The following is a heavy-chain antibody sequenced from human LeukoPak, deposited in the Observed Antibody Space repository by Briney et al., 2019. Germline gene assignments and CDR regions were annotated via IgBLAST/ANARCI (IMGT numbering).Heavy chain of an antibody. CDR2: INHSGST. D-gene: IGHD3-10*01. CDR3: ARGSDYYGSGSYYNY. Sequence: SETLSLTCAVYGGSFSGYYWSWIPQPPGKGLEWIGEINHSGSTNYNPSLKSRVTISVDTSKNQFSLKLSSVTAADTAVYYCARGSDYYGSGSYYNYWGQGTPVTVSS. J-gene: IGHJ4*02. V-gene: IGHV4-34*01. CDR1: GGSFSGYY.